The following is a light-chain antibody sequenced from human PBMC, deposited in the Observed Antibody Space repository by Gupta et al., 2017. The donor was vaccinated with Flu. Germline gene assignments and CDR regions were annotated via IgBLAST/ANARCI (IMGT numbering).Light chain of an antibody. V-gene: IGKV1-33*01. CDR2: EAS. Sequence: DIQLTKSPSSLSASLGDRVTITCQATQDITKYLNWFQQKPGKAPKLLIYEASHLQRGVPSRFSGSGSGIDFTLTISSLQPEDVATYYCQQDGSIPLTFGGGTKVEIK. CDR3: QQDGSIPLT. J-gene: IGKJ4*01. CDR1: QDITKY.